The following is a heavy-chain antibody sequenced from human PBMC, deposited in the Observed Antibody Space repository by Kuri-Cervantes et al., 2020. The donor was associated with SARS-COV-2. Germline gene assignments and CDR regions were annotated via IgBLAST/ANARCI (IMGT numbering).Heavy chain of an antibody. Sequence: GESLKISCAASGFTLSSYGMHWVRQAPGKGLEWVAFIRYDGSNKYYADSVKGRFTISRDNSKNTLYLQMNSLRAEDTAVYYCAKGCGYYGAWDWFDPWGQGTLVTVSS. CDR3: AKGCGYYGAWDWFDP. D-gene: IGHD3-3*01. J-gene: IGHJ5*02. CDR2: IRYDGSNK. CDR1: GFTLSSYG. V-gene: IGHV3-30*02.